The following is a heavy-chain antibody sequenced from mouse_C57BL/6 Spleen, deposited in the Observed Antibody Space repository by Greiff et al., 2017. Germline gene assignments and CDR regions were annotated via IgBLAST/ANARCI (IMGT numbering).Heavy chain of an antibody. V-gene: IGHV1-42*01. Sequence: VQLQQSGPELVKPGASVKISCKASGYSFTGYYMNWVKQSPEKSLEWIGEINPSTGGTTYNQKFKAKATLTVDKSSSTAYMQLKSLTSEDSAVYYCARSYSNYVGFAYWGQGTLVTVSA. J-gene: IGHJ3*01. CDR2: INPSTGGT. D-gene: IGHD2-5*01. CDR1: GYSFTGYY. CDR3: ARSYSNYVGFAY.